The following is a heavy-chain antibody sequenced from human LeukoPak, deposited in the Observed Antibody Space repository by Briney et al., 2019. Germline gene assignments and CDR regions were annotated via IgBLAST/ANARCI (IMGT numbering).Heavy chain of an antibody. CDR3: ARGRSGGDADY. CDR2: IYYSGST. J-gene: IGHJ4*02. Sequence: SETLSLTCTVSGGSISSSSYYWGWIRQPPGKGLEWIGAIYYSGSTYYNPSLKSRVTISVDTSKNQFSLKLSSVTAADTAVYYCARGRSGGDADYWGQGTLVTVSS. CDR1: GGSISSSSYY. D-gene: IGHD2-21*02. V-gene: IGHV4-39*01.